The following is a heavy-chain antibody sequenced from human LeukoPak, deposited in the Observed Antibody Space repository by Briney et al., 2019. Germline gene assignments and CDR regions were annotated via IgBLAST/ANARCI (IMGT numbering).Heavy chain of an antibody. V-gene: IGHV3-30-3*01. Sequence: GRSLRLSCAASGFTFSSYAMHWVRQAPGKGLEWVAVISYDGSNKYYADSVKGRFTISRDNSKNTLYLQMNSLRAEDTAVYFCAKYSGSYYYPPNWDSWGQGTLVTVSS. D-gene: IGHD1-26*01. CDR1: GFTFSSYA. J-gene: IGHJ4*02. CDR2: ISYDGSNK. CDR3: AKYSGSYYYPPNWDS.